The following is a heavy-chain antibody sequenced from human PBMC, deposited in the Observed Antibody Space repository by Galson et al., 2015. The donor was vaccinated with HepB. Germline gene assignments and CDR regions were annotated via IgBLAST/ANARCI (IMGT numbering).Heavy chain of an antibody. J-gene: IGHJ3*02. CDR3: ARDRERAVAGQTGSYAFDI. CDR2: IWYEGSNK. CDR1: GFTFSSYD. D-gene: IGHD6-19*01. Sequence: SLRLSCAASGFTFSSYDMHWVRQAPGKGLEWVSVIWYEGSNKYYADSVKGRFTISRDNFKNMLYLQMNSLRAEDTAVYYCARDRERAVAGQTGSYAFDIWGQGTMVTVSS. V-gene: IGHV3-33*01.